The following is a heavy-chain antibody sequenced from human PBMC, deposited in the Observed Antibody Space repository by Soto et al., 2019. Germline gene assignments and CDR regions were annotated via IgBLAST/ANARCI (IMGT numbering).Heavy chain of an antibody. CDR2: IKSKTDGGTT. CDR3: TTDLFIVVVPAPTSLQDX. J-gene: IGHJ4*02. V-gene: IGHV3-15*01. D-gene: IGHD2-2*01. Sequence: LRLSCAASGFTFSNALMSWVRQAPGKGLEWVGRIKSKTDGGTTDYAAHVKGRFPISRDDSKNTLYLQMNSLKTEETAVYYCTTDLFIVVVPAPTSLQDXWGQRTLVTSPX. CDR1: GFTFSNAL.